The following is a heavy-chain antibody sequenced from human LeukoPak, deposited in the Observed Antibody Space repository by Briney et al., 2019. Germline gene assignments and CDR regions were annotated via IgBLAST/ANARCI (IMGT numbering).Heavy chain of an antibody. Sequence: SETLSLTCTVSGGSISSSSYYWGWLRQPPGKGLEWIGSIYYSGSTYYNPSLKSRVTISVDTSKNQFSLKLSSVTAADTAVDYCARSYDFWSGYYTPYYYYYMDVWGKGTTVTVSS. CDR1: GGSISSSSYY. CDR2: IYYSGST. D-gene: IGHD3-3*01. V-gene: IGHV4-39*07. J-gene: IGHJ6*03. CDR3: ARSYDFWSGYYTPYYYYYMDV.